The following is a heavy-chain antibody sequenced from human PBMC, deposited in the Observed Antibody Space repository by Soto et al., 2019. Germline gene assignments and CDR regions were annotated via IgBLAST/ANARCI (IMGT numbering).Heavy chain of an antibody. CDR3: VREYYDILPRYSRFDP. CDR2: IDHSGTT. CDR1: GGSITSHY. V-gene: IGHV4-59*11. J-gene: IGHJ5*02. D-gene: IGHD3-9*01. Sequence: QVQLQESGPGLVKPSETLSLTCTVSGGSITSHYWSWVRQPPGKGLEWIGYIDHSGTTNHHPSLIPRVTLSVDMSKKQPPLKLTYVTAADTAVYYCVREYYDILPRYSRFDPWGQGTLVPVPS.